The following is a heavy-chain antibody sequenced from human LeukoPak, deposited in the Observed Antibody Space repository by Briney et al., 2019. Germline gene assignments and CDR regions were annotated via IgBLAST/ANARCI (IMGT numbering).Heavy chain of an antibody. J-gene: IGHJ4*02. D-gene: IGHD3-10*01. V-gene: IGHV1-46*01. CDR2: INPSGGST. CDR3: ARAHLLWFGELYLDFDY. CDR1: GYTFTSYY. Sequence: ASVKVSCTASGYTFTSYYMHWVRQAPGQGLEWMGIINPSGGSTSYAQKFQGRVTMTRDTSTSTVYMELSSLRSEDTAAYYCARAHLLWFGELYLDFDYWGQGTLVTVSS.